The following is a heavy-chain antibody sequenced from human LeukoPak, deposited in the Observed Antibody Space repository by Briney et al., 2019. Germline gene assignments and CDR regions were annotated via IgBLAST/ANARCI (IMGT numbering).Heavy chain of an antibody. CDR2: IYPGDSDT. V-gene: IGHV5-51*01. J-gene: IGHJ6*02. CDR1: GYSFTSYW. CDR3: ARFSTSMADTAMEVYGMDV. D-gene: IGHD5-18*01. Sequence: GEALKISCKGSGYSFTSYWIGWVRQMPGKGLEWVGIIYPGDSDTRYSPSFQGPITISADKSLSTAYLQWSSLKASDTAMYYCARFSTSMADTAMEVYGMDVWGQGTTVTVSS.